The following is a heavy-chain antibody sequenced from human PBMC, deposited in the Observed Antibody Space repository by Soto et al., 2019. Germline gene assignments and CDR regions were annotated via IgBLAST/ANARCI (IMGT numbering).Heavy chain of an antibody. J-gene: IGHJ5*02. V-gene: IGHV5-10-1*01. CDR2: IDPRDSYV. Sequence: PVESLKISCTGFGYTFTTFCISWVRQMPWKGLEWMGRIDPRDSYVNYSPSLQGHVTISLEKSISTAYLQWGSLKASDTTMYYCARMFCSTTTCDSWFDPWGQGTLVTFSS. CDR3: ARMFCSTTTCDSWFDP. CDR1: GYTFTTFC. D-gene: IGHD2-2*01.